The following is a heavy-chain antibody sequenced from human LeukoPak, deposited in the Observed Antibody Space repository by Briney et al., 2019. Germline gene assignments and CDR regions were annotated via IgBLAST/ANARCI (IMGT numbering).Heavy chain of an antibody. D-gene: IGHD2-21*02. J-gene: IGHJ5*02. Sequence: SETLSLTCTVSGGSVSSGSYYWTWIRQPPRKGLEWIGYIYYSGSTNYSPSLKSRVTISVDTSKNQFSLKLCSVTAADTAVYYCARVNCGGDCYSTRGDWFDPWGQGTLLTVSS. CDR2: IYYSGST. V-gene: IGHV4-61*01. CDR3: ARVNCGGDCYSTRGDWFDP. CDR1: GGSVSSGSYY.